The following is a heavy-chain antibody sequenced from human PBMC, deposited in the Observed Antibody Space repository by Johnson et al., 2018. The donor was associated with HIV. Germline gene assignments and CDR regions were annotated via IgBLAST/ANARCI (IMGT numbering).Heavy chain of an antibody. J-gene: IGHJ3*02. CDR2: IWYDGGNK. V-gene: IGHV3-33*08. Sequence: QEQLVESGGGLVQPGRSLRLSCAASGFTFSSYGMHWVRQAPGKGLEWVAVIWYDGGNKYYVDSVKGLFTISRDNAKNSLYLQMNSLGAEDTAIYYCARVITMIVVVIGDIWGQGTMVTVSS. CDR3: ARVITMIVVVIGDI. D-gene: IGHD3-22*01. CDR1: GFTFSSYG.